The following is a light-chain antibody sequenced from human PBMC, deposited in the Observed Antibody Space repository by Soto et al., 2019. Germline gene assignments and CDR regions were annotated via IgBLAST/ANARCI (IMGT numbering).Light chain of an antibody. J-gene: IGLJ1*01. CDR3: ISYKTHDTLV. CDR1: RSDIGASNS. Sequence: QSALTQPASVSGSPGQSITISCAGTRSDIGASNSVSWYQHLPGRPPTLIIYEATNRPSGVSERFSGSKTGDTASLTISGLQADDEAEYFFISYKTHDTLVFGSGTKLTVL. V-gene: IGLV2-14*01. CDR2: EAT.